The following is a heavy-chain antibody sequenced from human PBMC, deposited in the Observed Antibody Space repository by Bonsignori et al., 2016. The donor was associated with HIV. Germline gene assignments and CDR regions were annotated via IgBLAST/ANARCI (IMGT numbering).Heavy chain of an antibody. CDR3: AREDSPKWFAFDI. CDR1: GFTVSSNY. CDR2: IYSGGST. Sequence: GESLKISCAASGFTVSSNYMSWVRQAPGKGLEWVSVIYSGGSTYYADSVKGRFTISRDNSKNTLYLQMNSLRAEDTAVYYCAREDSPKWFAFDIWGQGTMVTVSS. D-gene: IGHD3-10*01. V-gene: IGHV3-53*01. J-gene: IGHJ3*02.